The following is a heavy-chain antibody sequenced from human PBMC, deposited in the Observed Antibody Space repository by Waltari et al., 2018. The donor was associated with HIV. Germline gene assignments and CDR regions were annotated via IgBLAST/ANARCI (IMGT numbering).Heavy chain of an antibody. Sequence: EVQLVESGGGLVQPGGSLRLSCAASGLTFSSYWMSWVRQAPGKGLEWVANMKQDGSDTYYVDSVKGRFTISRDNGKNSLYLQMNSLRAEDTALYYCARDGVTYYSGSGSYYYWGQGTLVTVSS. V-gene: IGHV3-7*01. CDR3: ARDGVTYYSGSGSYYY. CDR1: GLTFSSYW. CDR2: MKQDGSDT. D-gene: IGHD3-10*01. J-gene: IGHJ4*02.